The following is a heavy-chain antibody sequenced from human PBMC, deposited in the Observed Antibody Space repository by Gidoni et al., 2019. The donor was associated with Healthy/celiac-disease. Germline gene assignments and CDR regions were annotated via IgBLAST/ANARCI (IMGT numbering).Heavy chain of an antibody. J-gene: IGHJ5*02. CDR1: GFPFISSG. CDR2: IWYDGSNK. Sequence: QVQLVESGGGVVQPWRSLRLSCAASGFPFISSGLNWVRQAPGKGLEWVAVIWYDGSNKYDADSVKGRFTISRDNSKNSLMLQMDSLRAEDTAVYYCARERFVWFGVGRDRRIVWFDPWGQGTLVTVSS. V-gene: IGHV3-33*01. D-gene: IGHD3-10*01. CDR3: ARERFVWFGVGRDRRIVWFDP.